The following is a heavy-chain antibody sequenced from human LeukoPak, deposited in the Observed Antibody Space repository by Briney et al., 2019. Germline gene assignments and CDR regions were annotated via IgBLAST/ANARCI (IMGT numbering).Heavy chain of an antibody. Sequence: TGGSLRLSCAASGFTFSSYAMSWVRQAPGKGLEWVSAISGSGGSTYYADSVKGRFTISRDNSKNTLYLQMNSLRAEDTAVYYCAKELAPYSSGWYYFDYRGQGTLVTVSS. CDR1: GFTFSSYA. V-gene: IGHV3-23*01. J-gene: IGHJ4*02. D-gene: IGHD6-19*01. CDR2: ISGSGGST. CDR3: AKELAPYSSGWYYFDY.